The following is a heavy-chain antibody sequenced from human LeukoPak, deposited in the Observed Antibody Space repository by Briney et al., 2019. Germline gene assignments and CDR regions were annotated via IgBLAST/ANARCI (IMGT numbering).Heavy chain of an antibody. Sequence: GGSLRLSCAASGFTFSSYSMNWVRQAPGKGLEWVSSISSSSSYIYYADSVKGRFTISRDNAKNSLYLQMNSLRAEDTAVHYCARVREIPGGGYDSLDYWGQGTLVTVSS. D-gene: IGHD5-12*01. V-gene: IGHV3-21*01. CDR1: GFTFSSYS. J-gene: IGHJ4*02. CDR3: ARVREIPGGGYDSLDY. CDR2: ISSSSSYI.